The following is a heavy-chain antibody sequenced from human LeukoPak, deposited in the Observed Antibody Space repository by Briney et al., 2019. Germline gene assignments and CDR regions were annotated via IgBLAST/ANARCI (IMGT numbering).Heavy chain of an antibody. CDR2: IYSGGST. CDR3: ARGPSGYNNT. Sequence: GGSLRLSCTASGFTFGDYAMTWVRQAPGKGLEWVSLIYSGGSTYYADSVKGRFTISRDNSKNTPYLQMNSLRAEATAVYFCARGPSGYNNTGGQGTLVTVSS. J-gene: IGHJ4*02. D-gene: IGHD5-24*01. V-gene: IGHV3-66*01. CDR1: GFTFGDYA.